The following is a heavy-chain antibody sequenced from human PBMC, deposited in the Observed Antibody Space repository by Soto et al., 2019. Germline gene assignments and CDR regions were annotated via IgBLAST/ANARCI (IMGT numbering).Heavy chain of an antibody. J-gene: IGHJ4*01. CDR1: GFTFSNAW. CDR3: TTDSYSTIIIVRFDY. V-gene: IGHV3-15*07. D-gene: IGHD3-22*01. Sequence: GGSLRLSCAASGFTFSNAWINWVRQAPGKGLEWVGRIKSKTDGGTTDYAEPVKGRFAISRDDSNNMVYLQMNSLKIEDTAVYHCTTDSYSTIIIVRFDYWGHGTLVTVSS. CDR2: IKSKTDGGTT.